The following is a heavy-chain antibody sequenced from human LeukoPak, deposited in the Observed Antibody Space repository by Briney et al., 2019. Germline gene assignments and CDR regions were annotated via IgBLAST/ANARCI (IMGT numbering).Heavy chain of an antibody. D-gene: IGHD1-14*01. Sequence: SETLSLTCGVSGGSITSTNWWSWVCQPPGQGLEWIGEISLSGLTNYNPSLKSRVTMALDKSKNHLSLNLTSVTAADTAVYYCARHGTISSESYFDYWGQGALVTVSS. CDR2: ISLSGLT. J-gene: IGHJ4*02. CDR3: ARHGTISSESYFDY. V-gene: IGHV4-4*02. CDR1: GGSITSTNW.